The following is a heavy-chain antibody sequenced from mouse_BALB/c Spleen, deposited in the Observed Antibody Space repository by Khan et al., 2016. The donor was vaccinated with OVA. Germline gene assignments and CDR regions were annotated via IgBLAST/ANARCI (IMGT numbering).Heavy chain of an antibody. V-gene: IGHV9-3-1*01. CDR1: GYTFTNYG. CDR2: IYTYTGET. J-gene: IGHJ4*01. Sequence: QIQLVQSGPDLKKPGETVKISCKASGYTFTNYGINWVKQAPGKGLKWMGWIYTYTGETTYADDFKGRFAFSLDTSASTAYLQINNLKNEDTATYFCARGGRRTMDYWGQGTSVTVAS. CDR3: ARGGRRTMDY. D-gene: IGHD3-3*01.